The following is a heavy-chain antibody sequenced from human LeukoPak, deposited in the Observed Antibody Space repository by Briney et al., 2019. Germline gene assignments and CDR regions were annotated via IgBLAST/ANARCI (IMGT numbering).Heavy chain of an antibody. CDR2: IYYSGST. D-gene: IGHD3-22*01. V-gene: IGHV4-59*01. J-gene: IGHJ4*02. CDR1: GGSISSYY. Sequence: SETLSLTCTVSGGSISSYYWSWIRQPPGKGLEWIGYIYYSGSTNYNPSLKSRVTISVDTSKNQFSLKLSSVTAADTAVYYCVRSLSAVYDSSGYVDYWGQGTLVTVSS. CDR3: VRSLSAVYDSSGYVDY.